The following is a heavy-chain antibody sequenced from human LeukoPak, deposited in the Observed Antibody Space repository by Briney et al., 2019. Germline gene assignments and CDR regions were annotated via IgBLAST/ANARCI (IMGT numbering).Heavy chain of an antibody. Sequence: GGSLRLSCAASGFTFSSYGMHWVRQAPGEGLEWVAFIRYDGSNKYYADSVKGRFTISRDNSKNTLYLQMNSLRAEDTAVYYCANFVGATLSFDYWGQGTLVTVSS. J-gene: IGHJ4*02. D-gene: IGHD1-26*01. CDR3: ANFVGATLSFDY. CDR1: GFTFSSYG. V-gene: IGHV3-30*02. CDR2: IRYDGSNK.